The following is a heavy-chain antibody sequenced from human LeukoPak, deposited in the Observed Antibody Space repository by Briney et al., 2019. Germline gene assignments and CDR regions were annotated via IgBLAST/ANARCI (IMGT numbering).Heavy chain of an antibody. CDR2: ISAYNGNT. CDR1: GYTFTSYG. CDR3: ASSAGTSHGMDV. Sequence: ASVKVPCKASGYTFTSYGISWVRQAPGQGLEWMGWISAYNGNTNYAQKLQGRVTMTRNTSISTAYMELSSLRSEDTAVYYCASSAGTSHGMDVWGQGTAVTVSS. J-gene: IGHJ6*02. V-gene: IGHV1-18*01. D-gene: IGHD6-13*01.